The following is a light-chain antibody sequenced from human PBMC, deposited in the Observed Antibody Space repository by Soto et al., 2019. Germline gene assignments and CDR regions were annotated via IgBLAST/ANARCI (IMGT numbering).Light chain of an antibody. V-gene: IGKV3-11*01. CDR2: DAS. J-gene: IGKJ4*01. CDR1: QSVSSY. Sequence: EIVLTQSPATLSLSPGERATLSCRVSQSVSSYLAWYQQKPGQAPRLLIYDASTRATGIPGRFSGSGSGTDFTLTISSPEPEDVAVYYCQQRSNWPLTFGGGTRVEIK. CDR3: QQRSNWPLT.